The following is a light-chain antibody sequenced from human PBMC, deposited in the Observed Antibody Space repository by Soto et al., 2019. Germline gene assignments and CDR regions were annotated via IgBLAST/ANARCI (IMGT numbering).Light chain of an antibody. CDR3: LQTYRTPFT. J-gene: IGKJ3*01. V-gene: IGKV1-39*01. CDR1: QSITSF. CDR2: GAS. Sequence: DIQMTQSPSSLSASVGDRVTITCRASQSITSFLSWYQHKPGKAPKLLIYGASSLHHGVPSMFSGSGSGTDFTLTISSLQPGDFATYYCLQTYRTPFTFGPGTTVDLK.